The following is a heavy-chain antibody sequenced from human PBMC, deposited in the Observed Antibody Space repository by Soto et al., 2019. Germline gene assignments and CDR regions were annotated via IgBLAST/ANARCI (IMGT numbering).Heavy chain of an antibody. J-gene: IGHJ4*02. CDR3: ARGYGDYNFDY. CDR1: GGSISSGDYY. Sequence: SETLSLTCTVSGGSISSGDYYWSWIRQPPGKGLEWIGYIYYNGSTYYNPSLKRRVTISVDTSNNQFSLKLSSVTAADTAVYYCARGYGDYNFDYWGQGTLVTVFS. CDR2: IYYNGST. D-gene: IGHD4-17*01. V-gene: IGHV4-30-4*01.